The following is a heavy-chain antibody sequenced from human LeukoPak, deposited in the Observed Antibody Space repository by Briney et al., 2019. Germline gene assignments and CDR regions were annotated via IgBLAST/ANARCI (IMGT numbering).Heavy chain of an antibody. V-gene: IGHV4-4*02. D-gene: IGHD4-23*01. CDR1: GGSISSSNW. J-gene: IGHJ3*02. CDR3: AGGGYGGGGAFDI. Sequence: SGTLSLTCAISGGSISSSNWWSWVRQPPGKGLEWIGEIYHSGSTNYNPSLKSRVTISVDTSKNQFSLKLSSVTAADTAVYYWAGGGYGGGGAFDIWGQGTMVTVSS. CDR2: IYHSGST.